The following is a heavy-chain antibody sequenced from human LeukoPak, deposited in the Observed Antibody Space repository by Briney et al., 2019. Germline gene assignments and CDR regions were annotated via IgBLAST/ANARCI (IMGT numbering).Heavy chain of an antibody. J-gene: IGHJ4*02. CDR2: ISGDGGST. Sequence: AESLGLSCAASGFTFDDYAMHWVRQAPGKGLEWVSLISGDGGSTYYADSVKGRFTISRDNSKKSLYLQMNSLRTEDTALYYCAKDRRDYVWGSYHDYWGQGTLVTVSS. CDR3: AKDRRDYVWGSYHDY. CDR1: GFTFDDYA. D-gene: IGHD3-16*01. V-gene: IGHV3-43*02.